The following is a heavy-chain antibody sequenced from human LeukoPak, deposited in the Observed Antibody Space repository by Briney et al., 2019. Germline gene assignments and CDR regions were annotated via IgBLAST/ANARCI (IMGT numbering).Heavy chain of an antibody. J-gene: IGHJ4*02. Sequence: LRLSCAASGFTVSSTYMSWVRQAPGKGLEWIGYIYYSGSTYYNPSLKSRVTISVDTSKNQFSLKLSSVTAADTAVYYCARTDFWSGYYDYWGQGTLVTVSS. CDR3: ARTDFWSGYYDY. D-gene: IGHD3-3*01. CDR2: IYYSGST. V-gene: IGHV4-30-4*08. CDR1: GFTVSSTY.